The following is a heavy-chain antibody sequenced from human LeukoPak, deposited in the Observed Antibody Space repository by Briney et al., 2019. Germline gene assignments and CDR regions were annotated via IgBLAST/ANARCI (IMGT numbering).Heavy chain of an antibody. Sequence: ASVKVSCKASGYTFTCYYMHWVRQAPGQGLEWMGWINPNSGGTNYAQKFQGRVTMTRDTSISTAYMELSRLRSDDTAVYYCARDPFAFLEWTDAFDIWGQGTMVTVSS. CDR1: GYTFTCYY. D-gene: IGHD3-3*01. CDR2: INPNSGGT. J-gene: IGHJ3*02. CDR3: ARDPFAFLEWTDAFDI. V-gene: IGHV1-2*02.